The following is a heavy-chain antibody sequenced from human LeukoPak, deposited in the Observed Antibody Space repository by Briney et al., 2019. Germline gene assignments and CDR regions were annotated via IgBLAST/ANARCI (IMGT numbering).Heavy chain of an antibody. CDR3: ARGAYGSGSYGDNWFDP. Sequence: GGSLRLSCVASGFTFSSYEMNWVRQAPGKGLEWVSYISSSGSTMYYADSVKGRFTISRDNSKNTLYLQMNSLRAEDTAVYYCARGAYGSGSYGDNWFDPWGQGTLVTVSS. D-gene: IGHD3-10*01. J-gene: IGHJ5*02. CDR1: GFTFSSYE. V-gene: IGHV3-48*03. CDR2: ISSSGSTM.